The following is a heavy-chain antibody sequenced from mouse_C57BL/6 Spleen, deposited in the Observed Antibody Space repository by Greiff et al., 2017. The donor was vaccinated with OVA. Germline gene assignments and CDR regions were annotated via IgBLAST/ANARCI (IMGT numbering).Heavy chain of an antibody. D-gene: IGHD1-1*01. CDR2: ISSGSSTI. V-gene: IGHV5-17*01. CDR3: ARDGSSHWYFDV. Sequence: DVKLVESGGGLVKPGGSLKLSCAASGFTFGDYGMHWVRQAPEKGLEWVAYISSGSSTIYYADTVKGRFTISRDNAKNTLFLQMTSLRSEDTAMYYCARDGSSHWYFDVWGTGTTVTVSS. J-gene: IGHJ1*03. CDR1: GFTFGDYG.